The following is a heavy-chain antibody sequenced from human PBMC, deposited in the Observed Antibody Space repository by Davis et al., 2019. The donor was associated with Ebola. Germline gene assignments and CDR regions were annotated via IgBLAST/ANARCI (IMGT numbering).Heavy chain of an antibody. Sequence: SETLSLTCAVYGGPFSDYYWTWIRQPPGKGLEWIGEINHSGITNYNPSLTSRVTISVDTSKNHFFLKLSSKTTADTAVYYCAGGSSHNYGVFAYWGQGTLVTVSS. V-gene: IGHV4-34*01. D-gene: IGHD5-18*01. CDR3: AGGSSHNYGVFAY. CDR2: INHSGIT. CDR1: GGPFSDYY. J-gene: IGHJ4*02.